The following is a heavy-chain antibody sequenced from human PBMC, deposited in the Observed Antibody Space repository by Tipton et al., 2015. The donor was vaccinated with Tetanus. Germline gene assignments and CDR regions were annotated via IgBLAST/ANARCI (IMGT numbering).Heavy chain of an antibody. D-gene: IGHD5-24*01. J-gene: IGHJ4*02. CDR2: ISYSSGTI. CDR3: ARDSTHRRDGYNDFDY. Sequence: SLRLSCAASGFTFTSYSMNWVRQAPXKGLEWVSYISYSSGTIYYADSVQGRFTISRDNAKNSLYLQMNSLRDEDTAVYYCARDSTHRRDGYNDFDYWGQGTLVTVSS. V-gene: IGHV3-48*02. CDR1: GFTFTSYS.